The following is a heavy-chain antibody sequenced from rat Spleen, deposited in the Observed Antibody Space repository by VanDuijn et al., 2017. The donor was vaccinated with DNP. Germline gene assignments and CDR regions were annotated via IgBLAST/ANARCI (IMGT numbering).Heavy chain of an antibody. J-gene: IGHJ4*01. CDR1: GFNFDDHW. V-gene: IGHV4-2*01. CDR3: ARAPDLPGKGVMDV. CDR2: INERSTTI. D-gene: IGHD1-4*01. Sequence: EVKLVESGGGLVQPGRSFKLSCAASGFNFDDHWMAWVRQAPGKGLEWIGEINERSTTINYSPSLKDKFTISRDNAQSTLYLQTSKLGSEDTAIYYCARAPDLPGKGVMDVWGQGTSVIVSS.